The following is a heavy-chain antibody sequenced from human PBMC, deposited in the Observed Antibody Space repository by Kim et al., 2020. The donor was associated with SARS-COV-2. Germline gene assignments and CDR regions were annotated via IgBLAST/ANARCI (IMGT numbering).Heavy chain of an antibody. CDR1: GGSFSGYY. J-gene: IGHJ6*02. V-gene: IGHV4-34*01. CDR3: ARAFDYYDSSGLGYYYYYGMDV. Sequence: SETLSLTCAVYGGSFSGYYWSWIRQPPGKGLEWIGEINHSGSTNYNPSLKSRVTISVDTSKNQFSLKLSSVTAADTAVYYCARAFDYYDSSGLGYYYYYGMDVWGQGTTVTVSS. CDR2: INHSGST. D-gene: IGHD3-22*01.